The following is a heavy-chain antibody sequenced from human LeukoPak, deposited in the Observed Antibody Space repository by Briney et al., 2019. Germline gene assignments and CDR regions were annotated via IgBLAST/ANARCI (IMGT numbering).Heavy chain of an antibody. Sequence: PGGSLRLSCAASGFTFSSYSMNWVRQAPGKGLEWVSSISSSSSYIYYADSVKGRFTISRDNAKNSLYLQRNSLRAEDTAVYYCARDLTIAAAGYDYWGQGTLVTVSS. J-gene: IGHJ4*02. CDR2: ISSSSSYI. CDR1: GFTFSSYS. D-gene: IGHD6-13*01. V-gene: IGHV3-21*01. CDR3: ARDLTIAAAGYDY.